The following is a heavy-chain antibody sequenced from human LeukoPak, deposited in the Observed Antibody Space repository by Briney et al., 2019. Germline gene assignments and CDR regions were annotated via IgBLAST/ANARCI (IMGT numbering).Heavy chain of an antibody. CDR2: ISAYNGNT. CDR1: GYTFTSYG. CDR3: ARGPGGYCSSTSCYSHYYYYYMDV. J-gene: IGHJ6*03. D-gene: IGHD2-2*01. Sequence: GASVKVSCKASGYTFTSYGISWVRQAPGQGLEWMGWISAYNGNTNYAQKLQGRVTMTTDTSTSTAYMELRSLRSDDTAVYYCARGPGGYCSSTSCYSHYYYYYMDVWGKGTTVTVSS. V-gene: IGHV1-18*01.